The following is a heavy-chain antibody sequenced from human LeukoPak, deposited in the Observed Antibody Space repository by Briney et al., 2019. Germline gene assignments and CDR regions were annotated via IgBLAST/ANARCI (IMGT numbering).Heavy chain of an antibody. J-gene: IGHJ4*02. V-gene: IGHV3-23*01. D-gene: IGHD3-22*01. Sequence: PGGSLRPSCAASGFTFSSFAMSWVRQAPVKGLEWVSNIRGSGDGTSTYYADSVKGRFTISRDNSKNTLYLQMNSLRAEDTAVYYCARVRTMIVGGESNYWGQGTLVTVSS. CDR2: IRGSGDGTST. CDR1: GFTFSSFA. CDR3: ARVRTMIVGGESNY.